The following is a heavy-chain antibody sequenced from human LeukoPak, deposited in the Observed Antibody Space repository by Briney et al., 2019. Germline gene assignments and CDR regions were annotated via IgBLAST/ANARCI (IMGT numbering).Heavy chain of an antibody. V-gene: IGHV3-74*01. CDR3: AREVSSRFLEWVSTGYFDY. J-gene: IGHJ4*02. CDR1: GFTFSNYW. CDR2: INTDGGST. D-gene: IGHD3-3*01. Sequence: PGGSLRLSCAASGFTFSNYWMHWVRQAPGKGLVWVSRINTDGGSTDYADSVKGRFTISRDNAKNTLYLQMNSLRAEDTAVYYCAREVSSRFLEWVSTGYFDYWGQGTLVTVSS.